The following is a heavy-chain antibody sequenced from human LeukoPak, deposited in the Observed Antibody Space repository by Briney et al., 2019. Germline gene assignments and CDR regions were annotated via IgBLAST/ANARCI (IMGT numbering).Heavy chain of an antibody. Sequence: SETLSLTCAVYGGSFSGHYWSWIRQPPGKGLEWIGEINHSGSTNYNPSLKSRVTISVDTSKNQFSLKLSSVTAADTAVYYCASLIVVVPAAKIYGMDVWGQGTTVTVSS. CDR3: ASLIVVVPAAKIYGMDV. CDR1: GGSFSGHY. CDR2: INHSGST. V-gene: IGHV4-34*01. J-gene: IGHJ6*02. D-gene: IGHD2-2*01.